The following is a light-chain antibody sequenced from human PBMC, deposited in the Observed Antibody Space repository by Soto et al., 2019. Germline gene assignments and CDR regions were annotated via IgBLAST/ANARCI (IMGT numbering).Light chain of an antibody. CDR3: YVV. CDR2: DVS. CDR1: SSDVSGYNY. Sequence: QSVLTQPRSVSGSPGQSVTISCTGTSSDVSGYNYVSWYQQHPGKAPKLMIYDVSKRPSGVPDRFSGSKSGNTASLTISGLQAEDEADSWPYVVFGGGTKLTVL. J-gene: IGLJ2*01. V-gene: IGLV2-11*01.